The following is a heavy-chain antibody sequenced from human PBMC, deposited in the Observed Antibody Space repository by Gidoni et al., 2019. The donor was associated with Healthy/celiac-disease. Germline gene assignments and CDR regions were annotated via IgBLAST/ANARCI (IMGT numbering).Heavy chain of an antibody. D-gene: IGHD2-15*01. CDR1: GLPFSSYA. J-gene: IGHJ6*02. V-gene: IGHV3-30*01. CDR2: ISYDGSNQ. CDR3: ARDERPYCSGGSCYSDYYYGMDV. Sequence: QVQLVESGGGVVQPGRSLRLPCAASGLPFSSYAMHWVSEAPGKWLDWVAVISYDGSNQYYADSVTGRFTISRDNSKNTLYLQMNSLRAEDTAVYYCARDERPYCSGGSCYSDYYYGMDVWGQGTTVTVSS.